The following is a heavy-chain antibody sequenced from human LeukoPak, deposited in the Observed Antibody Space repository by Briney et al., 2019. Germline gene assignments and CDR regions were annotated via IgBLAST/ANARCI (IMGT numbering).Heavy chain of an antibody. CDR3: AKSDWFDP. Sequence: SGGSLRLSCAASGFTLSGHWMHWFRQPPGKGLAWVSRNKYDGGESYYADSVKGRFTISRDNAKNTLYLQMNSLRVEDTAVYYCAKSDWFDPWGQGTLVTVSS. CDR1: GFTLSGHW. V-gene: IGHV3-74*01. CDR2: NKYDGGES. J-gene: IGHJ5*02.